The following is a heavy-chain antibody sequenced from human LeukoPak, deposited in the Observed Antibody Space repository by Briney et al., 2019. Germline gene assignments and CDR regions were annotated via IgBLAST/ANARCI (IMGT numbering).Heavy chain of an antibody. D-gene: IGHD2-15*01. CDR3: ARVFKEIVVVYTGTAYYYGMDV. Sequence: GGSLRHSCAASGFTFSSYSMNWVRQAPGKGLEWVSYISGSSSTIYYADSVKGRFTISRDNAKNSLYLQMNSLRAEDTAVYYCARVFKEIVVVYTGTAYYYGMDVWGQGTTVTVSS. J-gene: IGHJ6*02. V-gene: IGHV3-48*01. CDR1: GFTFSSYS. CDR2: ISGSSSTI.